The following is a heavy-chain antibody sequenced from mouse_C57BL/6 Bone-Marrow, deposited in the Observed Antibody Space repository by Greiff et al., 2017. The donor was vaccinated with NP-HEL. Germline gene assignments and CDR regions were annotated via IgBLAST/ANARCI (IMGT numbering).Heavy chain of an antibody. Sequence: QVQLQQSDAELVKPGASVKISCKVSGYTFTDHTIHWMKQRPEQGLEWIGYIYPRDGSTKYNEKLKGKATLTADKSSSTAYMQLNSLTSADSAVYFCARGGGYDEDSWFAYWGQGTLVTVSA. V-gene: IGHV1-78*01. D-gene: IGHD2-2*01. CDR2: IYPRDGST. CDR1: GYTFTDHT. J-gene: IGHJ3*01. CDR3: ARGGGYDEDSWFAY.